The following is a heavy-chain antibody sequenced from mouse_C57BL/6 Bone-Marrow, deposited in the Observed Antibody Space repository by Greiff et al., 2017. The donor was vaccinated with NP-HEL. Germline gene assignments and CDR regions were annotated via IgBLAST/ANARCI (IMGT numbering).Heavy chain of an antibody. CDR2: IDPSDSYT. J-gene: IGHJ3*01. CDR1: GYTFTSYW. CDR3: AREGPYGSRFAY. V-gene: IGHV1-69*01. Sequence: QVQLKQPGAELVMPGASVKLSCKASGYTFTSYWMHWVKQRPGQGLEWIGEIDPSDSYTNYIQKFKGKSTLTVDKSSSTAYMQLSSLTSEDSAVYYCAREGPYGSRFAYWGQGTLVTVSA. D-gene: IGHD1-1*01.